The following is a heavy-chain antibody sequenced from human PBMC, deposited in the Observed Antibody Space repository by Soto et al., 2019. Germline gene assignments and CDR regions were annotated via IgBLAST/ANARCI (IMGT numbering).Heavy chain of an antibody. D-gene: IGHD3-10*01. Sequence: ASVKVSCKASGYTFTGYYMHWVRQAPGQGLEWMGWINPNSGGTNYAQKFQGRVTVTRDASISTAYMELSRLRSDDTAVYYCASLWFGDPNWFDPWGQGTLVTVSS. CDR3: ASLWFGDPNWFDP. V-gene: IGHV1-2*02. CDR1: GYTFTGYY. J-gene: IGHJ5*02. CDR2: INPNSGGT.